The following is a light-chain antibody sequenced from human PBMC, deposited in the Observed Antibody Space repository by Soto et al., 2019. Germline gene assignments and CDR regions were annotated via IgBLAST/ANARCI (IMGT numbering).Light chain of an antibody. CDR2: WAS. CDR1: QSVLYSSNNKNY. Sequence: IVMTQSPDSLAVSLGERANINCKSSQSVLYSSNNKNYLAWYRQKPGQTPKLLIYWASIRESGVPDRISGSGYGTDFTITISSLQAEDVAIYYCQQYYSTPPYTFGQGTKLEIK. J-gene: IGKJ2*01. CDR3: QQYYSTPPYT. V-gene: IGKV4-1*01.